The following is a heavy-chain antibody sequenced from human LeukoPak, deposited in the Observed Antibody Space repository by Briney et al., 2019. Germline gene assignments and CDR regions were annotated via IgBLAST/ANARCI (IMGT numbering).Heavy chain of an antibody. CDR1: GFTFSSYW. J-gene: IGHJ4*02. Sequence: GGSLRLSCVTSGFTFSSYWMTWVRQAPGKGLEWLANIKEDGSIQYYLDSVRGRFTISRDNAKTSVYLQLNSLRADDTAVYYCARDVWTGVAVSDYWGQGTLVTVSS. CDR3: ARDVWTGVAVSDY. CDR2: IKEDGSIQ. V-gene: IGHV3-7*01. D-gene: IGHD6-19*01.